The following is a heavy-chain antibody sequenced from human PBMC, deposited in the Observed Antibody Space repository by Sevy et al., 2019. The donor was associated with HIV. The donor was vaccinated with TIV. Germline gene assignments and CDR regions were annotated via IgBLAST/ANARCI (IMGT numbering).Heavy chain of an antibody. J-gene: IGHJ6*02. CDR2: ISYDGSHK. D-gene: IGHD4-17*01. V-gene: IGHV3-30-3*01. Sequence: GGSLRLSCAASGFAFTNYYAMHWVRHAPGKGLEWVALISYDGSHKYYADSVKGRFTLSRDKFKNTLYLEMNSLTTEDTAVYYCARPRANYVDHYFFYPLDVWGQGTTVTVSS. CDR3: ARPRANYVDHYFFYPLDV. CDR1: GFAFTNYYA.